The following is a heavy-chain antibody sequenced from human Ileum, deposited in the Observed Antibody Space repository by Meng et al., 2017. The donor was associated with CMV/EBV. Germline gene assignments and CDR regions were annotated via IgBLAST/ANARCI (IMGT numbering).Heavy chain of an antibody. D-gene: IGHD5-12*01. Sequence: GGSLRLSCAASGFTVSSNYMSWVRQAPGKGLEWVSVIYSGGSTYYADSVKGRFTISRDNSKNTLYLQMNSLRAEDTAVYYCARDIVDNEDGVWGQGTTVTVSS. J-gene: IGHJ6*02. CDR1: GFTVSSNY. V-gene: IGHV3-53*01. CDR3: ARDIVDNEDGV. CDR2: IYSGGST.